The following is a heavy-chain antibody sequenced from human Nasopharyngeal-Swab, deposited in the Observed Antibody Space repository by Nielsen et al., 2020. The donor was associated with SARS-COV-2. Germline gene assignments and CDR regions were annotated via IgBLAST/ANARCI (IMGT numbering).Heavy chain of an antibody. V-gene: IGHV4-34*01. J-gene: IGHJ6*02. CDR1: GGSFSGYY. CDR2: INHSGST. Sequence: SETLSLTCAVYGGSFSGYYWSWIRQPPGKGLEWIGEINHSGSTNYNPSLKSRVTISVDTSKNQFSLKLSSVTAADTAVYYCARVKGIAAANYYYGMDVWGQGTTVTVS. CDR3: ARVKGIAAANYYYGMDV. D-gene: IGHD6-13*01.